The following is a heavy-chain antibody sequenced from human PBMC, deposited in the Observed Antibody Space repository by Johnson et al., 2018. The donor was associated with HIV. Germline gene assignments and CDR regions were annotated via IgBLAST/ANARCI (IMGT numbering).Heavy chain of an antibody. J-gene: IGHJ3*02. V-gene: IGHV3-11*04. CDR1: GFTFSDYY. D-gene: IGHD3-22*01. CDR3: ARGSRYTYDNDDAYLLHAFDI. Sequence: QVQLVESGGGLVKPGGSLRLSCAASGFTFSDYYMSWIRQAPGKGLEWVSYITGSGTVVYYADSVKGRFTISRDNAKNSLYLQMNSLRADDTAVYYCARGSRYTYDNDDAYLLHAFDIWGQGTMVTVSS. CDR2: ITGSGTVV.